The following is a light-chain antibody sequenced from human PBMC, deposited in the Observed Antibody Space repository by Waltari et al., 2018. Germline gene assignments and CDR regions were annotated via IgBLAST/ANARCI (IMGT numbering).Light chain of an antibody. CDR2: DVV. CDR1: IRDVGGYKY. J-gene: IGLJ1*01. V-gene: IGLV2-14*03. Sequence: QSALTQPASVSGSPGQSINISCTGTIRDVGGYKYVSWYQQHPGDVPRLLIYDVVKRPSGVSSRFSGSKSDNTARLTISGLQAADEAHYYCSSFTSSSSFVFGSGTKVT. CDR3: SSFTSSSSFV.